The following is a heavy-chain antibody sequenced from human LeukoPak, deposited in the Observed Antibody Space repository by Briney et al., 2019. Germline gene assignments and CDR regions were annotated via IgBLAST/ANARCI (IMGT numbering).Heavy chain of an antibody. CDR3: ATSPIFSND. J-gene: IGHJ4*02. D-gene: IGHD3-3*01. CDR2: ISTDGSST. CDR1: GFTFSGYW. V-gene: IGHV3-74*01. Sequence: GGSLRLSCVASGFTFSGYWMHWVRQAPGKGLVWVSHISTDGSSTTYADSVRGRFIISRDNARNTLYLQMNSLRVGDTAVYYCATSPIFSNDWGQGTLVTVSS.